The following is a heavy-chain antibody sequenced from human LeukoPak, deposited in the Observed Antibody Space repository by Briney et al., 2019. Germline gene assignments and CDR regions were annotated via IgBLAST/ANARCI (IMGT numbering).Heavy chain of an antibody. CDR1: GYTFTSYG. Sequence: GSVKVSCKASGYTFTSYGISWVRQAPGQGLEWMGWISAYNGNTNYAQKLQGRVTMTTDTSTSTAYMELRSPRSDDTAVYYCARDWGGLYYDFWSGYYNNWFDPWGQGTLVTVSS. V-gene: IGHV1-18*01. CDR2: ISAYNGNT. J-gene: IGHJ5*02. D-gene: IGHD3-3*01. CDR3: ARDWGGLYYDFWSGYYNNWFDP.